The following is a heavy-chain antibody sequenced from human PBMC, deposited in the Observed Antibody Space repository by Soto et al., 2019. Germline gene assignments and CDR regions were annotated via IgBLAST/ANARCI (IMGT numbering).Heavy chain of an antibody. V-gene: IGHV1-69*06. CDR2: IIPITETP. CDR3: ARGNKGPGHYGPGSQGWYGP. J-gene: IGHJ5*02. Sequence: QVQLVQSGAEVKKPGSSVKVSCKVSGGTFSSHAINWLRQAPGQGFEWMGVIIPITETPNNAEKFQGRVTLTADKSTTTVYMELSSLTFDDTAVYFCARGNKGPGHYGPGSQGWYGPWGQGTLVTVSS. D-gene: IGHD3-10*01. CDR1: GGTFSSHA.